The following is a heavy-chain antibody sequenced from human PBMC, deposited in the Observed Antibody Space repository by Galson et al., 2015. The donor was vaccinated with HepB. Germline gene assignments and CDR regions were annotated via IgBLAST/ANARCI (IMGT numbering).Heavy chain of an antibody. D-gene: IGHD3-10*02. CDR1: GFTFSNAW. J-gene: IGHJ4*02. CDR3: TTDGLFGEDGLFDY. V-gene: IGHV3-15*01. CDR2: IKSKTDGGTT. Sequence: SLRLSCAASGFTFSNAWMSWVRQAPGKGLEWVGRIKSKTDGGTTDYAAPVKGRFTISRDDSKNTLYLQMNSLKTEDTAVYYCTTDGLFGEDGLFDYWGQGTLVTVSS.